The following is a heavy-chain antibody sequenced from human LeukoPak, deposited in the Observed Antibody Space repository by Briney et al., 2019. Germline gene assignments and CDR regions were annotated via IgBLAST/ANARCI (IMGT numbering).Heavy chain of an antibody. CDR2: ISYDGSNK. D-gene: IGHD6-13*01. CDR1: GFTFSSYA. V-gene: IGHV3-30*04. Sequence: GGSLRLSCAASGFTFSSYAMHWVRQVPGKGLEWVAVISYDGSNKYYADSVKGRFTISRDNSKNTLYLQMNSLRAEDTAVYYCARESRAAASTLDYWGQGTLVTVSS. J-gene: IGHJ4*02. CDR3: ARESRAAASTLDY.